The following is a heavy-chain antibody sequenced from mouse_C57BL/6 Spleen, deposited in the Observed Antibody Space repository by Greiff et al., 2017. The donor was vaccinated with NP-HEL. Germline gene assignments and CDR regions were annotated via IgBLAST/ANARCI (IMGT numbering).Heavy chain of an antibody. Sequence: EVKLVESGGGLVKPGGSLKLSCAASGFTFSSYAMSWVRQTPEKRLEWVATISDGGSYTYYPDNVKGRFTISRDNAKNNLYLQMSHLKSEDTAMYYCARDGAFFAYWGQGTLVTVSA. CDR2: ISDGGSYT. V-gene: IGHV5-4*01. CDR3: ARDGAFFAY. CDR1: GFTFSSYA. J-gene: IGHJ3*01.